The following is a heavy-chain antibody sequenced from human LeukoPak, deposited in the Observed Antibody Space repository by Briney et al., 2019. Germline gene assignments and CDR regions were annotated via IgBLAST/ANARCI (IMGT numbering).Heavy chain of an antibody. Sequence: SETLSLTCAVSGHPISSGYHWGWIRQSPGEGLEWIGFMYQGGSTYYDPSLKSRVTISIDTSKNQFSLKLSSVTAADTAVYYCARRIVSSSSGFDYWGQGTLVTVSS. CDR1: GHPISSGYH. D-gene: IGHD6-6*01. V-gene: IGHV4-38-2*01. J-gene: IGHJ4*02. CDR3: ARRIVSSSSGFDY. CDR2: MYQGGST.